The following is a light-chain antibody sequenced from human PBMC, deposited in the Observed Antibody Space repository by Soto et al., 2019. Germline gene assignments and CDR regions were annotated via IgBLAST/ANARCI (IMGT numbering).Light chain of an antibody. V-gene: IGKV3D-7*01. CDR1: QGASSSY. CDR3: QQEYSLPPMYT. J-gene: IGKJ2*01. CDR2: GAS. Sequence: PGERVTLACRASQGASSSYLTWYQQKPGQAPRLVIYGASTRATGIAARFSGSGSGTDITLTISSLQPEDFAVYYCQQEYSLPPMYTFGQGTKLEIK.